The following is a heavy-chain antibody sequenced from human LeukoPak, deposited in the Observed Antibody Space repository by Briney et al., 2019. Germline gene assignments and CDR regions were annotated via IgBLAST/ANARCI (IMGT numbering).Heavy chain of an antibody. D-gene: IGHD6-6*01. CDR1: GYTFTGYY. Sequence: ASVKVSCKASGYTFTGYYMHWVRQAPGQGLEWMGWINPNSGGTNYAQKFQGWVTVTRDTSISTAYMELSRLRSDDTAVYYCARDLSSSSGFDPWGQGTLVTVSS. J-gene: IGHJ5*02. V-gene: IGHV1-2*04. CDR3: ARDLSSSSGFDP. CDR2: INPNSGGT.